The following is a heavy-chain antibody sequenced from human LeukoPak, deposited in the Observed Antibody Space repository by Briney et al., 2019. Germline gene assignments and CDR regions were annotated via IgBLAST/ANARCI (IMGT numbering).Heavy chain of an antibody. CDR1: GGSISSGSYY. D-gene: IGHD2-8*01. J-gene: IGHJ6*01. V-gene: IGHV4-61*02. CDR2: IYTSGST. CDR3: ARAGILMVYAAYYYYGMDV. Sequence: SQTLSLTCTVSGGSISSGSYYWSWIRQPAGKGLEWIGRIYTSGSTNYNPSLKSRVTISVDTSKNQFSLKLSSVTAADTAVYYCARAGILMVYAAYYYYGMDVWGQWTTVTVSS.